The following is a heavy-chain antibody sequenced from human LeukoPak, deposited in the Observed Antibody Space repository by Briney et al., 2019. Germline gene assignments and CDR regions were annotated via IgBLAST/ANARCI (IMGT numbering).Heavy chain of an antibody. CDR2: MNPNSGNT. J-gene: IGHJ4*02. V-gene: IGHV1-8*01. D-gene: IGHD3-22*01. CDR3: ARGFGGPYDSSGYTFDY. CDR1: GYTFTRHD. Sequence: ASVKDSSMDSGYTFTRHDISVVRQATGQGLEWMGWMNPNSGNTGYAQKFQGRVTMTRNTSISTAYMELSILRSEDTAVYYCARGFGGPYDSSGYTFDYWGQGTLVTVSS.